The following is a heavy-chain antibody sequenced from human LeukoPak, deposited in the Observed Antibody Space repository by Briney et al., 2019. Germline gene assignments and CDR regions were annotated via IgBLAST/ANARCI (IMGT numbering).Heavy chain of an antibody. CDR3: ARDYYDSSGYYHVGYFDY. J-gene: IGHJ4*02. V-gene: IGHV3-7*01. Sequence: PGGSLRLSCAASGFTFSSYWMSWVRQAPGKGLEWVANIKQDGSEKYYVDSVKGRFTISRDNAKNSLYLQMNSLRAEDTAVYYCARDYYDSSGYYHVGYFDYWGQGTLSPSPQ. CDR1: GFTFSSYW. D-gene: IGHD3-22*01. CDR2: IKQDGSEK.